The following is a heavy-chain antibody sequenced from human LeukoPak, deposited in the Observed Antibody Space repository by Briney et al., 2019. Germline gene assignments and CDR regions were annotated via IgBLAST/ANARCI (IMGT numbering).Heavy chain of an antibody. CDR3: VRDGGYSGYGSYYYYYGMDV. D-gene: IGHD5-12*01. V-gene: IGHV3-33*01. J-gene: IGHJ6*02. CDR2: IWYDGSNK. CDR1: GFTFSSYG. Sequence: GGSLRLSCAASGFTFSSYGIHWVRQAPGKGLQWVAVIWYDGSNKYYADSVKGRFTISRDNSKNTLYLQMNSLRAEDTAVYYCVRDGGYSGYGSYYYYYGMDVWGQGTTVTVSS.